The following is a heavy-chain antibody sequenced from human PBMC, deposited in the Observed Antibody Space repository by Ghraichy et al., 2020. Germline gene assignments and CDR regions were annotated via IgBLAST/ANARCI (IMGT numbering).Heavy chain of an antibody. Sequence: GGSLRLSCAASGFTFSSYAMSWVRQAPGKGLEWVSAISGSGGSTYYADSVKGRFTISRDNSKNTLYLQMNSLRAEDTAVYYCATGPYYDILTGFTDYRGQGTLVTVSS. J-gene: IGHJ4*02. CDR2: ISGSGGST. V-gene: IGHV3-23*01. D-gene: IGHD3-9*01. CDR3: ATGPYYDILTGFTDY. CDR1: GFTFSSYA.